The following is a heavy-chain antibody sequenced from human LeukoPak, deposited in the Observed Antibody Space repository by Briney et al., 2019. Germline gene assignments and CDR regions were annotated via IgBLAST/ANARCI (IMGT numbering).Heavy chain of an antibody. V-gene: IGHV4-59*11. CDR3: ARRYGSGFDY. Sequence: SETLSLTCTVSGGSISSHYWSWIRQPPGKELEWIGYIYYSGSTNYNPSLKSRVTISVDTSKNQFSLKLSSVTAADTAVYYCARRYGSGFDYWGQGTLVTVSS. CDR2: IYYSGST. D-gene: IGHD3-10*01. J-gene: IGHJ4*02. CDR1: GGSISSHY.